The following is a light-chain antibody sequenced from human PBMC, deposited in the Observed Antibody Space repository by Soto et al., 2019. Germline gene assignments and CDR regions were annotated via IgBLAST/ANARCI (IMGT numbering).Light chain of an antibody. CDR1: QSITSY. J-gene: IGKJ4*01. V-gene: IGKV1-39*01. CDR3: QQSYSTLALT. CDR2: AAS. Sequence: DIQMTQSTSSLSASVGDRVTITCRASQSITSYLNWYQQKPGKAPKLLTYAASSLQSGVASRFSGSGSGTDFSLTISSLQPEDFATYYCQQSYSTLALTFGGGTKVEIK.